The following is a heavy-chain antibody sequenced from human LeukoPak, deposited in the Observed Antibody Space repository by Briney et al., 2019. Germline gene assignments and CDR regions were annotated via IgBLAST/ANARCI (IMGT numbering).Heavy chain of an antibody. CDR3: ARDVVRAVAGFIDY. CDR1: GFTFSSYS. V-gene: IGHV3-21*01. J-gene: IGHJ4*02. CDR2: ISSSSSYI. D-gene: IGHD6-19*01. Sequence: GGSLRLSCAAPGFTFSSYSMNWVRQAPGKGLEWVSSISSSSSYIYYADSVKGRFTISRDNAKNSLYLQMNSLRAEDTAVYYCARDVVRAVAGFIDYWGQGTLVTVSS.